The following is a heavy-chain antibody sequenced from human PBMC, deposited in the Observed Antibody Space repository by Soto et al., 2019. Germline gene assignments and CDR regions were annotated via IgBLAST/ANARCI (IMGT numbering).Heavy chain of an antibody. D-gene: IGHD6-6*01. CDR2: ASAYNGER. CDR1: GYTFTNYG. CDR3: SRGTSIPASGDY. Sequence: QVQLVQSGAEVKKPGASVKVSCKASGYTFTNYGINWVRQAPGQGFEWLGWASAYNGERGYAQRVQARVIMTTDTSTTTAYMGLRSLRSDDTAVYYCSRGTSIPASGDYWGQGTLVTVSS. V-gene: IGHV1-18*01. J-gene: IGHJ4*01.